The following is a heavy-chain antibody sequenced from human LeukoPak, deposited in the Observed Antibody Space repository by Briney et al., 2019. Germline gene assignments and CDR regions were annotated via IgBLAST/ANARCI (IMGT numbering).Heavy chain of an antibody. CDR1: GYTFTSYY. Sequence: ASVKVSCKASGYTFTSYYMHWVRQAPGQGLEWMGLINPTGGSTGYAQKFQGRVTMTRDMSTSTVYMELSSLRSEDTAMYYCARALPHRRLMGTTMEQHWFDPWGQGTLVTVSS. D-gene: IGHD5-18*01. J-gene: IGHJ5*02. CDR2: INPTGGST. CDR3: ARALPHRRLMGTTMEQHWFDP. V-gene: IGHV1-46*01.